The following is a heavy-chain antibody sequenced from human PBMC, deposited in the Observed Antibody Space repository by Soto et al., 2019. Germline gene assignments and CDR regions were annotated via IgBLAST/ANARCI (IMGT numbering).Heavy chain of an antibody. D-gene: IGHD3-3*01. V-gene: IGHV4-61*01. CDR3: ARDREYSFGLTYDI. J-gene: IGHJ3*02. Sequence: PSQTLFLTCPVSGGPVSSVSYFWSRVRQPPGKGLEWIGYVSYRGITTYNPSLKRRVTILLGTSKNQISLNLRSVTAADTAVYYCARDREYSFGLTYDIWGEGTMATVSS. CDR1: GGPVSSVSYF. CDR2: VSYRGIT.